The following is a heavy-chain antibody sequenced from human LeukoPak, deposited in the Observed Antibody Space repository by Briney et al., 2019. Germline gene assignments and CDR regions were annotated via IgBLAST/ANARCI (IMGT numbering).Heavy chain of an antibody. V-gene: IGHV4-4*07. J-gene: IGHJ4*02. CDR1: GVSISSYF. CDR2: IHTSGST. CDR3: ARDSYYYDSSGYRGFDY. Sequence: PSETLSLTCTVSGVSISSYFWSWIRQPAGKGLEWIGRIHTSGSTNYNPSLKSRVTMSVDTSKSQFSLKLSSVTAADTAVYYCARDSYYYDSSGYRGFDYWGQGTLVTVSS. D-gene: IGHD3-22*01.